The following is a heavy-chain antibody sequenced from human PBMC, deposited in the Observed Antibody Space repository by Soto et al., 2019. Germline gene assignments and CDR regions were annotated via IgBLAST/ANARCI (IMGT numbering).Heavy chain of an antibody. CDR2: ISAYNGNT. CDR3: ARVGSNYDILTGLYGMDV. J-gene: IGHJ6*02. V-gene: IGHV1-18*04. D-gene: IGHD3-9*01. Sequence: ASVKVSCKASGYTFTSYGISWVRQAPGQGLEWMGWISAYNGNTNYAQKLQGRVTMTTDTSTSTAYMELRSLRSDDTAVYYCARVGSNYDILTGLYGMDVWGQGTTVT. CDR1: GYTFTSYG.